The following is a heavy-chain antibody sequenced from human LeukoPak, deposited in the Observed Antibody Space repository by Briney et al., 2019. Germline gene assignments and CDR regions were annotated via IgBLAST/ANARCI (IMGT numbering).Heavy chain of an antibody. CDR3: AGDQWLALQH. CDR1: GFTVSNNY. J-gene: IGHJ1*01. V-gene: IGHV3-53*01. Sequence: GGSLRLSCAASGFTVSNNYMSWVRQAPGKGLEWVSVLYITGNTYYADSVKGRFTISRDNSKNTLYLQMSSLRAEDTAVYYCAGDQWLALQHWGQGTLVTVSS. CDR2: LYITGNT. D-gene: IGHD6-19*01.